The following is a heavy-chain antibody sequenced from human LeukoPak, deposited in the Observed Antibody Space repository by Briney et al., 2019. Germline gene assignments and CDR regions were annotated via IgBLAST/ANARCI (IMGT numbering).Heavy chain of an antibody. Sequence: GGSLRLSCAASGFTFSSYSTNWVRQAPGKGLEWVSSISSSSSYIYYADSVKGRFTTSRDNAKNSLYLQMNSLRAEDTAVYYCARDLRGYSYGASGFDYWGQGTLVTVSS. CDR2: ISSSSSYI. D-gene: IGHD5-18*01. J-gene: IGHJ4*02. CDR3: ARDLRGYSYGASGFDY. CDR1: GFTFSSYS. V-gene: IGHV3-21*01.